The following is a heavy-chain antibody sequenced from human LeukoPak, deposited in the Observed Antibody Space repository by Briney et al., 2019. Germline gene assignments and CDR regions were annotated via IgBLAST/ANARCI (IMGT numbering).Heavy chain of an antibody. J-gene: IGHJ6*02. CDR2: NYYSGST. D-gene: IGHD5-18*01. CDR3: ARQDTAMNYYYYGMDV. CDR1: GGSISSYY. Sequence: PSETLSLTCTVSGGSISSYYWSWIRQPPGKGLEWIGYNYYSGSTNYNPSLKSRVTISVDTSKNQFSLKLSSVTAADTAVYYCARQDTAMNYYYYGMDVWGQGTTVTVSS. V-gene: IGHV4-59*08.